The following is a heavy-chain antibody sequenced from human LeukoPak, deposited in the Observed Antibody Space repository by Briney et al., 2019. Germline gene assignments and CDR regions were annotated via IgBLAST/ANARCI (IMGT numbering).Heavy chain of an antibody. D-gene: IGHD1-26*01. CDR1: GYTFTGYY. V-gene: IGHV1-2*02. J-gene: IGHJ5*02. CDR3: ATGVGATNWFDP. Sequence: ASVKVSCKASGYTFTGYYMHWVRQAPGQGLEWMGWINPNSGGTNYAQKFQGRVTMTRDTSISTAYMELSSLRSEDTAVYYCATGVGATNWFDPWGQGTLVTVSS. CDR2: INPNSGGT.